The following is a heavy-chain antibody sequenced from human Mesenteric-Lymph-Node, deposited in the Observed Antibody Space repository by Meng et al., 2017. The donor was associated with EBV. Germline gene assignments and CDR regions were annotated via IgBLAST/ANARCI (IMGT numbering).Heavy chain of an antibody. Sequence: VPLEEVVPRLVRPFGTLSLTCFVSGGSISSSHWGSWVRQSPGKGLEWIGEIYHGGSTNYNPSLKSRVTMSVDKSQNQFSLKLTSVTAADRAIYYCARGEIVRGEWYFDLWGRGTLVTVSS. CDR3: ARGEIVRGEWYFDL. J-gene: IGHJ2*01. D-gene: IGHD1-26*01. CDR2: IYHGGST. V-gene: IGHV4-4*02. CDR1: GGSISSSHW.